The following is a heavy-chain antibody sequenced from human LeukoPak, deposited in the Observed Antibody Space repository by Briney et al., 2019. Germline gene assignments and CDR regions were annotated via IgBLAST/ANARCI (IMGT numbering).Heavy chain of an antibody. CDR2: ISYDGSNK. J-gene: IGHJ5*02. V-gene: IGHV3-30*03. CDR1: GFTFSSYG. Sequence: GGSLRLSCAASGFTFSSYGMHWVRQAPGKGLEWVAVISYDGSNKYYADSVKGRFTISRDNSKNTLYLQMNSLRAEDTAVYYCARGYRYSSSWYGDGGGYNWFDPWGQGTLVTVSS. CDR3: ARGYRYSSSWYGDGGGYNWFDP. D-gene: IGHD6-13*01.